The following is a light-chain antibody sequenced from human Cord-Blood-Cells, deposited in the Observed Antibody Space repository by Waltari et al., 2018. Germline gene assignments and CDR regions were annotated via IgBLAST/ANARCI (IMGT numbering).Light chain of an antibody. Sequence: QSVLTQPPSVSGAPGQRVTISCTGSSSNNAAGYDVHWYQQLPGTAPKLLIYGNSNRPSGVPDRFSGSKSGTSSSLAITGLQAEDEADYYCQSYDSSLSGSVFGGGTKLTVL. CDR2: GNS. CDR1: SSNNAAGYD. J-gene: IGLJ3*02. CDR3: QSYDSSLSGSV. V-gene: IGLV1-40*01.